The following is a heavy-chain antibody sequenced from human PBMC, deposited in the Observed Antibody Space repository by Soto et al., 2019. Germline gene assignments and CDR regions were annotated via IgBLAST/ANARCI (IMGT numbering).Heavy chain of an antibody. J-gene: IGHJ4*02. CDR1: GGSVSSDDYY. V-gene: IGHV4-30-4*01. CDR3: ARDRSNSPDYFDY. CDR2: IYYTGRT. Sequence: QVQLQESGPGLVKPSQTLSLTCTVSGGSVSSDDYYWSWIRQPPGKGLEWIGYIYYTGRTSYNPSLHNRISLSVNPSKNHFPLKLSSCSAPNPAVYYCARDRSNSPDYFDYWGQGTLVTVSS. D-gene: IGHD6-6*01.